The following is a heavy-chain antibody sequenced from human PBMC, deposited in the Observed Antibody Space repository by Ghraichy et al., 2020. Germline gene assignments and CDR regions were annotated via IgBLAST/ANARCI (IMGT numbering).Heavy chain of an antibody. V-gene: IGHV3-23*01. CDR3: AKEGVTDYWYFDV. Sequence: GESLNISCATSGSTVNNYAMTWVRQAPGKGLEWVAGISSSRGDGYYADSVEGRFTISRDSSTRTLFLHMNNLRSDDTAVYYCAKEGVTDYWYFDVWGRGTLVTVSS. CDR1: GSTVNNYA. CDR2: ISSSRGDG. J-gene: IGHJ2*01.